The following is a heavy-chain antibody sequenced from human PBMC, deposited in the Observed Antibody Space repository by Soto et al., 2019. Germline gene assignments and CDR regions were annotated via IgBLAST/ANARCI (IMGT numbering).Heavy chain of an antibody. CDR1: GYTFTIYG. D-gene: IGHD2-15*01. Sequence: QVQLGQSVAEVKNPGASVKVSCKPSGYTFTIYGIRWVRQAPGQGLLWMGWIGAYNGNTHYAQKLQGRVTLTTDTTNSTAYLALRSLRSDDTSVYYCAGDMGYCRGGSGYSYYYGMDVWGHGTTVIVSS. V-gene: IGHV1-18*04. CDR2: IGAYNGNT. J-gene: IGHJ6*02. CDR3: AGDMGYCRGGSGYSYYYGMDV.